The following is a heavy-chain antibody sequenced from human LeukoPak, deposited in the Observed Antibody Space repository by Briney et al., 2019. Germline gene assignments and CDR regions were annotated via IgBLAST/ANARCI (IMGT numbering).Heavy chain of an antibody. CDR2: ITSSGSTI. Sequence: GGSLRLSCAASGFTFSSYSMNWVRQAPGKGLVWVSYITSSGSTIYYADSVKGRFTISRDNAKNSLSLQMNSLRAEDTAVYYCARAGQCSGGSCIRSFDPCGEPTLVTVPS. J-gene: IGHJ5*02. D-gene: IGHD2-15*01. CDR1: GFTFSSYS. V-gene: IGHV3-48*01. CDR3: ARAGQCSGGSCIRSFDP.